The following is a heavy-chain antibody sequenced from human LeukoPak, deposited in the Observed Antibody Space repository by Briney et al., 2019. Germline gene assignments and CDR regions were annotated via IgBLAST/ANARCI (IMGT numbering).Heavy chain of an antibody. CDR2: IYTSGST. V-gene: IGHV4-61*02. CDR1: GGSISSGSYY. CDR3: ARGRDGYNY. Sequence: SETLSLTCTVSGGSISSGSYYWSWIRQPAGKGLEWIRRIYTSGSTNYNPSLKSRVTISVDTSKNQFSLKLSSVTAADTAVYYCARGRDGYNYWGQGTLVTVSS. D-gene: IGHD5-24*01. J-gene: IGHJ4*02.